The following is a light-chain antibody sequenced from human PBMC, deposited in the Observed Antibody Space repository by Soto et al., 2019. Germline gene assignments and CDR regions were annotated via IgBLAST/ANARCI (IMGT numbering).Light chain of an antibody. J-gene: IGKJ2*01. CDR1: QDISNY. V-gene: IGKV1-33*01. CDR2: DAS. CDR3: QQYDNLYT. Sequence: DIQMTQSPSSLSASVGDRVTITCQASQDISNYLNWYQQKPGKAPKLLIYDASNLETGVPSRFSGSGSGTDFTFTISSLQPVDIATYYCQQYDNLYTFGQGTKLEIK.